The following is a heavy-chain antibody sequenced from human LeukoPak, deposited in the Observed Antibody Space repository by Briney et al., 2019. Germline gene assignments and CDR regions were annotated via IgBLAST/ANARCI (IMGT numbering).Heavy chain of an antibody. CDR2: ISWNSGSI. Sequence: GGSLRLSCAASGFTFDDYAMHWVRQAPGKGLEWVSGISWNSGSIGYADSVKGRFTISRDNAKNSLYLQINSLRAEDTAVYYCARDSAVATYYGVDVWGQGTTVTVSS. CDR1: GFTFDDYA. V-gene: IGHV3-9*01. CDR3: ARDSAVATYYGVDV. J-gene: IGHJ6*02. D-gene: IGHD6-19*01.